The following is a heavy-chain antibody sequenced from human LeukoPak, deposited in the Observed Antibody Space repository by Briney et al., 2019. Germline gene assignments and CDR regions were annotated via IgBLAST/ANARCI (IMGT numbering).Heavy chain of an antibody. CDR1: GGSISSGSYQ. Sequence: SETLSLTCTVSGGSISSGSYQWSWIRQPAGKGLEWIGRIYSSGGTNYNPSPKSRVTISVDTSKNQFSLKLSSVTAADTAVYYCARGKFYYDSSGYFPLFDYWGQGTLVTVSS. J-gene: IGHJ4*02. CDR2: IYSSGGT. CDR3: ARGKFYYDSSGYFPLFDY. V-gene: IGHV4-61*02. D-gene: IGHD3-22*01.